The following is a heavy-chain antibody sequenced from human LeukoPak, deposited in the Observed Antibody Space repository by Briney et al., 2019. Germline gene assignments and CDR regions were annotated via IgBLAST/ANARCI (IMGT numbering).Heavy chain of an antibody. D-gene: IGHD3-16*02. V-gene: IGHV4-59*12. CDR2: VYYSGST. CDR1: GGSISSYY. J-gene: IGHJ4*02. Sequence: SETLSLTCTVSGGSISSYYWSWIRQPPGKGLEWIGYVYYSGSTNYNPSLKSRVTISVDTSKNQFSLKLTSVTAADTAVYYCARGPTFYDYVWGSYRSTGYFDYWGQGTLVTVSS. CDR3: ARGPTFYDYVWGSYRSTGYFDY.